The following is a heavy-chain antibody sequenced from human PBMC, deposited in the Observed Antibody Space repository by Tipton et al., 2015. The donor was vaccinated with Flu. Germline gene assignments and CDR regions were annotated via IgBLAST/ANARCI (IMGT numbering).Heavy chain of an antibody. CDR3: ARGRVAAP. V-gene: IGHV4-59*01. Sequence: TLSLTCSVSGGSINGYYWSWMRQPPGKGLECLGFISGSGSTNHTPFLKSRVTISVDTSKNQFSLKLSSVTAADTAVYYCARGRVAAPWGQGTLVTVSS. J-gene: IGHJ5*02. CDR1: GGSINGYY. CDR2: ISGSGST.